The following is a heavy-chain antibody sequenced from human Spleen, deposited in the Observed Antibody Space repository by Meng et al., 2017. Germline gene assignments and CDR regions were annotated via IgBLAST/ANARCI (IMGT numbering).Heavy chain of an antibody. CDR2: INPKSGDT. Sequence: QVQFVQSGAEVKKPGASVKVSCKPSGYNFPDYYIHWVRRAPGQGLEWMGRINPKSGDTHYAQKFQARVTMTGDTSISTAYMELSGLRSDDTAMYYCARDEDISAAGKLFGDYWGQGTLVTVSS. V-gene: IGHV1-2*06. J-gene: IGHJ4*02. CDR1: GYNFPDYY. D-gene: IGHD6-25*01. CDR3: ARDEDISAAGKLFGDY.